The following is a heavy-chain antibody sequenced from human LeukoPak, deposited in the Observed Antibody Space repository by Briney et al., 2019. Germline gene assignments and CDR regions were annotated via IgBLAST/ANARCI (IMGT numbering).Heavy chain of an antibody. CDR2: ISGSGGST. V-gene: IGHV3-23*01. D-gene: IGHD6-19*01. J-gene: IGHJ4*02. CDR1: GFTFSSYA. CDR3: AKDRGAPYGSGWDYFDY. Sequence: GGSLRLSCAASGFTFSSYAMSWVRQAPGKGLEWVSAISGSGGSTYYADSVKGRFTISRDNSKNTLYLQMNSLRAEDTAVYYCAKDRGAPYGSGWDYFDYWGQGTLVTVSS.